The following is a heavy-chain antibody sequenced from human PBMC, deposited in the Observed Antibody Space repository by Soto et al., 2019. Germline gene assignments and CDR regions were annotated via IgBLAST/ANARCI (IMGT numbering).Heavy chain of an antibody. J-gene: IGHJ3*02. D-gene: IGHD3-10*01. CDR2: ISAYNGNT. V-gene: IGHV1-18*01. CDR1: GYTFTSYG. CDR3: ARDRLYYGSGNDAFDI. Sequence: QVQLVQSGAEVKKPGASVKVSCKASGYTFTSYGIIWVRQAPGQGLEWMGWISAYNGNTNYAQKLQGRVTMTTDTSTSTAYMELRSLRSDDTAVYYCARDRLYYGSGNDAFDIWGQGTMVTVSS.